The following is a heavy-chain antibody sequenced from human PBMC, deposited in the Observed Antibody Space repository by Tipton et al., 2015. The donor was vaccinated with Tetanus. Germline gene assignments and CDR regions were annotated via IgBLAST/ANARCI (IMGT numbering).Heavy chain of an antibody. Sequence: LRLSCTVSGGSISSGGYYWSWIRQHPGKGLEWIGYIYYSGSAYYNPSLKSRVTISVDTSTNQFSLKLSSVTAADTAVYYCAKVPWEGVYANWFDPWGQGTLVTVSS. CDR2: IYYSGSA. V-gene: IGHV4-31*02. CDR1: GGSISSGGYY. J-gene: IGHJ5*02. D-gene: IGHD2-8*01. CDR3: AKVPWEGVYANWFDP.